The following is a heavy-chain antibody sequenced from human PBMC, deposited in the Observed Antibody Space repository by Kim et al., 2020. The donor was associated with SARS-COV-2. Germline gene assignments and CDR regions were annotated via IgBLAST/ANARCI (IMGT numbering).Heavy chain of an antibody. D-gene: IGHD3-22*01. CDR1: GGSISSGGYY. V-gene: IGHV4-31*03. Sequence: SETLSLTCTVSGGSISSGGYYWSWIRQHPGKGLEWIGYIYYRGSTYYNPSLKSRVTISVDTSKNQFSLKLSSVTAADTAVYYCARRRYYYDSSGYYLSDHFDYWGQGTLVTVSS. CDR3: ARRRYYYDSSGYYLSDHFDY. J-gene: IGHJ4*02. CDR2: IYYRGST.